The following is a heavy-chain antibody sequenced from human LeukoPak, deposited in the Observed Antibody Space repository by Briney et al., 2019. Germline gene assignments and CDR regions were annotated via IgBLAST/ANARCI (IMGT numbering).Heavy chain of an antibody. D-gene: IGHD5-12*01. CDR2: VRTKAYGGTR. CDR1: GFTFGDST. CDR3: TRGAYGFFQH. V-gene: IGHV3-49*03. J-gene: IGHJ1*01. Sequence: GVSLRLSCTASGFTFGDSTMTWFRQAPGKGLEWVGFVRTKAYGGTREYAASVKGRFTISRDDSKSIAYLQMNSLKTEDTAVYYCTRGAYGFFQHWGQGTLVTVSS.